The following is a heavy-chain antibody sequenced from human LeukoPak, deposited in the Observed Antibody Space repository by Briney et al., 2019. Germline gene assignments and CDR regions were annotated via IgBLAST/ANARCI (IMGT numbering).Heavy chain of an antibody. D-gene: IGHD4-17*01. V-gene: IGHV4-31*03. Sequence: TLSLTCTVSGGSISSGGYYWSWIRQQPGKGLEWIGYIYYSGSTYYNPSLKSRVTISVDTSKNQFSLKLSSVTAADTAVYYCARATRPANDYGDYFDYWGQGTLVTVSS. CDR3: ARATRPANDYGDYFDY. J-gene: IGHJ4*02. CDR1: GGSISSGGYY. CDR2: IYYSGST.